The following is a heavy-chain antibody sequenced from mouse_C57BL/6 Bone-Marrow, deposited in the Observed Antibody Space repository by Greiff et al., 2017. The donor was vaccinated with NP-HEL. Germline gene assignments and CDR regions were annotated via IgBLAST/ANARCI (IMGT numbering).Heavy chain of an antibody. CDR2: IRNKANGYTT. CDR3: ARYSDYYYGSSYQFAY. D-gene: IGHD1-1*01. V-gene: IGHV7-3*01. Sequence: EVKLMESGGGLVQPGGSLSLSCAASGFTFTDYYMSWVRQPPGKALEWLGFIRNKANGYTTEYSASVKGRFTISRDNSQSILYLQMNALRAEDSATYYCARYSDYYYGSSYQFAYWGQGTLVTVSA. J-gene: IGHJ3*01. CDR1: GFTFTDYY.